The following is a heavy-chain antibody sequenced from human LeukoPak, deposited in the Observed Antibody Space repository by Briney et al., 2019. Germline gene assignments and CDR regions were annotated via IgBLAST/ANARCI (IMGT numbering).Heavy chain of an antibody. CDR1: GFTFSNYA. CDR2: ISSSGINT. V-gene: IGHV3-23*01. Sequence: PGGSLRLSCAASGFTFSNYAMSWVRQAPGKGLEWVSAISSSGINTYYADPVEGRFTISRDNSKNTLYLQMSSLRAEDTAVYYCAKDTNWNGDFWGQGTLVTVSS. D-gene: IGHD1-1*01. CDR3: AKDTNWNGDF. J-gene: IGHJ4*02.